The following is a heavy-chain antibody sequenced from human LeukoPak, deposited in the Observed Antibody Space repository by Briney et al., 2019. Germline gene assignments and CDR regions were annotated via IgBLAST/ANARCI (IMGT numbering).Heavy chain of an antibody. Sequence: SETLSLTCAVYGGSFSGYYWSWIRQPPGKGLEWIGEINHSGSTNYNPSLKSRVTISVDTSKNQFSLKLSSVTAADTAVYYCARGLSVGATSLYFDYWGRGTLVTVSS. V-gene: IGHV4-34*01. CDR2: INHSGST. CDR3: ARGLSVGATSLYFDY. D-gene: IGHD1-26*01. J-gene: IGHJ4*02. CDR1: GGSFSGYY.